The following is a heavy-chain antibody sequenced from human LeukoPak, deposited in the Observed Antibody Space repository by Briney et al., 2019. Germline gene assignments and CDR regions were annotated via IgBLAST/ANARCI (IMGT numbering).Heavy chain of an antibody. V-gene: IGHV3-66*01. CDR3: VRDGLDSSGPVAFDI. D-gene: IGHD3-22*01. CDR1: EFTVSTNY. J-gene: IGHJ3*02. CDR2: IHIDGDT. Sequence: GGSLRLSCVASEFTVSTNYMSWVRQAPGKGLEWVSIIHIDGDTHYADSVKGRFTFSRDNSKNTLYLQMNSLRSEDTAVYYCVRDGLDSSGPVAFDIWGQGTMVTVSS.